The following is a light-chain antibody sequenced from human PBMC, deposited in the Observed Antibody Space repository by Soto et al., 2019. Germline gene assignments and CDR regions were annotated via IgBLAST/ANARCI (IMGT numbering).Light chain of an antibody. CDR3: QQSYSKT. V-gene: IGKV1-39*01. CDR2: DAS. CDR1: QSISTY. J-gene: IGKJ1*01. Sequence: DIQMTQSPSSLSASVGDRVTITCRASQSISTYLNWYQQKPGTGPKLLIFDASSLQSGVPSRFSGSGSGTDFTLTISSLQPEDFATYYWQQSYSKTFGQGTTVDIK.